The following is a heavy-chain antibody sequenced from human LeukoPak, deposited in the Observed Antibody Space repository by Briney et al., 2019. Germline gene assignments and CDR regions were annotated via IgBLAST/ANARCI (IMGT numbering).Heavy chain of an antibody. J-gene: IGHJ3*02. CDR3: ARGGYDFWSGSPAFDI. CDR1: GGSFSGYY. CDR2: INHSGST. Sequence: SETLSLTCAVYGGSFSGYYWSWIRQPPGKGLEWIGEINHSGSTNYNPSLKSRVTISVDTSKNQFSLKLSSVTAADTAVYYCARGGYDFWSGSPAFDIWGQGTMVTVSS. D-gene: IGHD3-3*01. V-gene: IGHV4-34*01.